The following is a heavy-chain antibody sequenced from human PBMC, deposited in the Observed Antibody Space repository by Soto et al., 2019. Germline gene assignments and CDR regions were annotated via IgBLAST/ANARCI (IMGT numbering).Heavy chain of an antibody. CDR1: GVSISSGGNY. V-gene: IGHV4-31*03. Sequence: SETLSLTCTFSGVSISSGGNYWSWIRQHPGKGLEWIGDILYSGSTYYSPSLKSRVTMSVDTSKNQFSLKLSSVTAADTAVFYCASRNGLTRTPLNWFERWGQG. D-gene: IGHD1-7*01. CDR3: ASRNGLTRTPLNWFER. J-gene: IGHJ5*02. CDR2: ILYSGST.